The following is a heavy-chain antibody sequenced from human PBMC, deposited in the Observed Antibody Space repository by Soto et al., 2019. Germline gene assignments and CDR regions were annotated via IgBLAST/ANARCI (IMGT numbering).Heavy chain of an antibody. V-gene: IGHV1-18*01. CDR3: ARDPQYSSSWGRAGFDY. Sequence: ASVKVSCKASGYTFTSYGISWVRQAPGQGLEWMGWISAYNGNTNYAQKLQGRVTMTTDTSTSTAYMELRSLRSDDTAVYYCARDPQYSSSWGRAGFDYWGQATLVTVYS. CDR1: GYTFTSYG. J-gene: IGHJ4*02. D-gene: IGHD6-13*01. CDR2: ISAYNGNT.